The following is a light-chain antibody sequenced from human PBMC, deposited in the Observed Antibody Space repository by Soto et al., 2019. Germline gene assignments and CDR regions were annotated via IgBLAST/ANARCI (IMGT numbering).Light chain of an antibody. CDR1: QGIRNN. CDR2: AAS. V-gene: IGKV1-27*01. CDR3: QKYYNVPFN. Sequence: DIQMTQSPSSLSASAGDKVTITCRASQGIRNNLAWYQQKPGKVPTLLIYAASTLQSGVPSRFSGSGSGTDFTLTIISLQPEDGATYYCQKYYNVPFNFGPGTKVAIK. J-gene: IGKJ3*01.